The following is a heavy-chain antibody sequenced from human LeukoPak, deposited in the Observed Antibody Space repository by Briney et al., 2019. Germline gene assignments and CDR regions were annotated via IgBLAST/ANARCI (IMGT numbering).Heavy chain of an antibody. CDR1: GYFISSGYN. J-gene: IGHJ5*02. CDR3: ARHIGTYSLNSSCDNRFDP. V-gene: IGHV4-38-2*01. Sequence: SETLSLTCAVSGYFISSGYNWGWIRQPPGKGLEWIGSIYHSDSTYYNPSLKSRVTISLDTSKNQFSLRLNSVTAADTAMYYCARHIGTYSLNSSCDNRFDPWGQGTLVTVFS. D-gene: IGHD2-2*01. CDR2: IYHSDST.